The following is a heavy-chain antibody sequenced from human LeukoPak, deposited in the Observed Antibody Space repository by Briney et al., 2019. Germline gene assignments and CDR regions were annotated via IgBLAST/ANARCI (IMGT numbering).Heavy chain of an antibody. CDR1: GGSISSSSYY. J-gene: IGHJ6*02. CDR2: IYYSGST. D-gene: IGHD3-10*01. Sequence: SETLSLTCTVSGGSISSSSYYWGWIRQPPGKGLEWIGSIYYSGSTYYNPSLKSRVTISVDTSKNQFSLKLSSVTAADTAVYYCARGDGSGNYLYYFGVDVWGQGTTVTVSS. V-gene: IGHV4-39*07. CDR3: ARGDGSGNYLYYFGVDV.